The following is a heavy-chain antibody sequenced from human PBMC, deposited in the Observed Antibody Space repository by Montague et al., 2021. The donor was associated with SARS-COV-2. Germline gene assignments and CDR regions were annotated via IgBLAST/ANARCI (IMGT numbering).Heavy chain of an antibody. CDR2: ISSNGGST. Sequence: SLRLSCAASGFTFSSYAMHWVRQAPGKGLEYVSAISSNGGSTYYANSVKGRFTISRDNSKNTLYLQMGSLRAEDMAVYYCARDGSGFWSGFHYYYYMDVWGKGTTATVSS. V-gene: IGHV3-64*01. CDR3: ARDGSGFWSGFHYYYYMDV. CDR1: GFTFSSYA. J-gene: IGHJ6*03. D-gene: IGHD3-3*01.